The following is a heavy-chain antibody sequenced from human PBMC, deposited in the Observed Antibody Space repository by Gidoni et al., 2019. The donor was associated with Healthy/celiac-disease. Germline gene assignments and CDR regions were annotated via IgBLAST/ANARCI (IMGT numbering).Heavy chain of an antibody. CDR3: ARETRSLVGATGGAEYFQH. D-gene: IGHD1-26*01. J-gene: IGHJ1*01. CDR1: GGTFSSYA. V-gene: IGHV1-69*01. CDR2: IIPIFGTA. Sequence: QVQLVQSGAEVKKPGSSVTVSCKASGGTFSSYAISWVRQAPGQGLEWMGGIIPIFGTANYAQKFQGRVTITADESTSTAYMELSSLRSEDTAVYYCARETRSLVGATGGAEYFQHWGQGTLVTVSS.